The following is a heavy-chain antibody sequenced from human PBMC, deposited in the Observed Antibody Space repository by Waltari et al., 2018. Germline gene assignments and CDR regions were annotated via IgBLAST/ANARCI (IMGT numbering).Heavy chain of an antibody. D-gene: IGHD2-15*01. J-gene: IGHJ4*02. CDR2: IYYRYKWYT. V-gene: IGHV6-1*01. CDR1: GDSVSSNSAT. CDR3: ARKVPHCSGDTCYSEVFDY. Sequence: QVQLQQSGPGLVKPSQTLSVTCAISGDSVSSNSATWTWIRQSPSRGLEWLGRIYYRYKWYTDYAGSVKSRITLNADTSKNQFSLQLNSVTPEDTAVYYCARKVPHCSGDTCYSEVFDYWGQGTLVTVSS.